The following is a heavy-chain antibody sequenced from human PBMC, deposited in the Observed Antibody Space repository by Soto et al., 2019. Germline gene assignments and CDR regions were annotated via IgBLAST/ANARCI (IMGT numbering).Heavy chain of an antibody. CDR3: AREGYCSGGTCYSYGMDV. Sequence: ASVKVSCKTSGYTFSSYGITWVRQAPGQGLEWLGWVTGYNGNTNYNQKVQGRATMTTDTTTTTAYMELRSLGSDDTAVYFCAREGYCSGGTCYSYGMDVWGQGTTVTVSS. J-gene: IGHJ6*02. CDR2: VTGYNGNT. D-gene: IGHD2-15*01. V-gene: IGHV1-18*01. CDR1: GYTFSSYG.